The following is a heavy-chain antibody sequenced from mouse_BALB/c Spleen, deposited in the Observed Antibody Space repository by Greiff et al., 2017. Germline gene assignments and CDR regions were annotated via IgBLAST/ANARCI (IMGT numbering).Heavy chain of an antibody. J-gene: IGHJ1*01. Sequence: EVQLQESGPGLVKPSQSLSLTCTVTGYSITSDYAWNWIRQFPGNKLEWMGYISYSGSTSYNPSLKSRISITRDTSKNQFFLQLNSVTTEDTATYYCARGNHYDGDWYFDVWGAGTTVTVSS. D-gene: IGHD1-2*01. CDR2: ISYSGST. CDR1: GYSITSDYA. V-gene: IGHV3-2*02. CDR3: ARGNHYDGDWYFDV.